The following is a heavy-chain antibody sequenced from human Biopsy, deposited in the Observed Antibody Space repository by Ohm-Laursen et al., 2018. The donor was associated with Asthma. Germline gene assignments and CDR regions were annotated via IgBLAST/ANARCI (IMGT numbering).Heavy chain of an antibody. CDR3: ARGWNCGGDCYSLYS. J-gene: IGHJ4*02. CDR2: IYRNGNT. V-gene: IGHV4-30-2*06. Sequence: SETLSLTCAVSGDSIDSGDYSWTWIRQSPGVGLEWIGYIYRNGNTYYNPTLKNRVTISIDRSKNQFSLRLRTVTAADTAVYYCARGWNCGGDCYSLYSWGQGTLVTVSS. D-gene: IGHD2-21*02. CDR1: GDSIDSGDYS.